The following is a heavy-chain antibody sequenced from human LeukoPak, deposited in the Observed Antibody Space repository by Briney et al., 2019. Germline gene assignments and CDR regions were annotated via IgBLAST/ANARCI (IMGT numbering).Heavy chain of an antibody. V-gene: IGHV4-59*01. Sequence: SETLSLTCIDSGGSISSYYWSWIRQPPGKGLEWIGYIFYSGGTNYNPSLKSRVTISSETTTNQSSWNLSSVTAAATAVYYCARETRVRFLEWLSATDYSYYYMDVWGKGTTV. CDR2: IFYSGGT. CDR1: GGSISSYY. CDR3: ARETRVRFLEWLSATDYSYYYMDV. J-gene: IGHJ6*03. D-gene: IGHD3-3*01.